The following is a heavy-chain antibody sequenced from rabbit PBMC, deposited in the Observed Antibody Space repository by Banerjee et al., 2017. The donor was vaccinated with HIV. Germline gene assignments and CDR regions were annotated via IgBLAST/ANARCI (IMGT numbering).Heavy chain of an antibody. Sequence: QEQLEESGGDLVKPEGSLTLTCTASGFDFSTNTMCWVRQAPGKGLEWIGYIDPVFGSTYYASWVNGRFTISSHNAQNTLYLQLNSLTAADTATYFCTRDPHSVSADFNLWGPGTLVTVS. D-gene: IGHD5-1*01. V-gene: IGHV1S47*01. CDR3: TRDPHSVSADFNL. CDR2: IDPVFGST. J-gene: IGHJ4*01. CDR1: GFDFSTNT.